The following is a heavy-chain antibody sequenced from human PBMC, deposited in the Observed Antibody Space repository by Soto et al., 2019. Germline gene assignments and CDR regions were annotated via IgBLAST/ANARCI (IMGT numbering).Heavy chain of an antibody. CDR2: IYYSGST. J-gene: IGHJ5*02. Sequence: PSATQSLTGPVSGGTISSYYWSWIRPPPGKGLEWIGYIYYSGSTNYNPSLKSRVTISVDTSKNQFSLKLSSVTAADTAVYYCARAWGFGRSNNLLGPRVKGTLVTVFS. D-gene: IGHD7-27*01. CDR3: ARAWGFGRSNNLLGP. CDR1: GGTISSYY. V-gene: IGHV4-59*01.